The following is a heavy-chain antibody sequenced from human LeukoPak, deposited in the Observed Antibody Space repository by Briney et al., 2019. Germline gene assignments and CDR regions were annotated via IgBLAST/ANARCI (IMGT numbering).Heavy chain of an antibody. CDR3: AKDAYYGSGIDY. Sequence: GGSLRLSCAASGFTFSSYAMSWVRQAPGKGLEWVSSISDSDSGSGTYYADSVKGRFTISRDNSKNMVYLQMNSLRAEDTAVYYCAKDAYYGSGIDYWGQGTLVTVSS. CDR1: GFTFSSYA. J-gene: IGHJ4*02. D-gene: IGHD3-10*01. CDR2: ISDSDSGSGT. V-gene: IGHV3-23*01.